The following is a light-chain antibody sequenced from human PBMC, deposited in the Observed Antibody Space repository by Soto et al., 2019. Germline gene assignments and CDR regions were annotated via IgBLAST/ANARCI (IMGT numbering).Light chain of an antibody. J-gene: IGLJ1*01. CDR3: SSYTATNTLV. CDR1: SSDVGGHNY. V-gene: IGLV2-14*03. Sequence: QSALTQPASVSGSPEQSITISCTGTSSDVGGHNYVSWYQQHPGKVPKLLIYDVGNRPSGVSDRFSGSKSGNTASLTISGLQAEDEADYYCSSYTATNTLVFGTGTKVTVL. CDR2: DVG.